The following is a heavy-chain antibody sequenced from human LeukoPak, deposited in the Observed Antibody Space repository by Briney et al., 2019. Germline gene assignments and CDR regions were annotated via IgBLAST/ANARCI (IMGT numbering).Heavy chain of an antibody. J-gene: IGHJ4*02. CDR3: AKDSRLWFGEFYYFDY. Sequence: GGSLRLSCAASGFTFDDYAMHRVRQAPGKGLEWVSGISWNSGSIGYADSVKGRFTISRDNAKNSLYLQMNSLRAEDTALYYCAKDSRLWFGEFYYFDYWGQGTLVTVSS. V-gene: IGHV3-9*01. CDR1: GFTFDDYA. CDR2: ISWNSGSI. D-gene: IGHD3-10*01.